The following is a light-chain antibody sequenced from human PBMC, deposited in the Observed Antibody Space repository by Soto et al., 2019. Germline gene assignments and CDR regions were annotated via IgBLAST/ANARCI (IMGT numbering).Light chain of an antibody. CDR1: ESVSVG. CDR2: GGS. Sequence: EIVMTQSPATLSLSAGERVTLFCRASESVSVGLAWYQRKPGQALRLLIYGGSTRATGVPARFSGSGSGSAFTLTISSLQSEDFAVYYCQQYNSWPRTFGQGTKVE. J-gene: IGKJ1*01. CDR3: QQYNSWPRT. V-gene: IGKV3-15*01.